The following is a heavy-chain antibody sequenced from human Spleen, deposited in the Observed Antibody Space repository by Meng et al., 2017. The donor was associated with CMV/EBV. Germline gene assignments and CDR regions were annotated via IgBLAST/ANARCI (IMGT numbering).Heavy chain of an antibody. D-gene: IGHD6-19*01. J-gene: IGHJ4*02. V-gene: IGHV3-20*04. Sequence: GESLKISCAAFGFTFDHYGMTWVRQAPGKGLEWVSGINWNGGSANYADSVKGRFTISRDNTKNSLYLHMNSLRADDAAFYYCARVGDSSGWYLNDYWGQGVLVTVS. CDR1: GFTFDHYG. CDR2: INWNGGSA. CDR3: ARVGDSSGWYLNDY.